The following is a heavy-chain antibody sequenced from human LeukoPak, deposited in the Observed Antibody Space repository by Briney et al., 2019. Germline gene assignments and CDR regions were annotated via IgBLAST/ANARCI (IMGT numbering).Heavy chain of an antibody. CDR3: ARGYCSSTSCLKGINYYYYYMDV. J-gene: IGHJ6*03. Sequence: GGSLRLSCAASGFTFSSYAMSWVRQAPGKGLEWVSAISGSGGSTYYADSVKGRFTISRDNSKNTLYLQMNSLRAEDTAVYYCARGYCSSTSCLKGINYYYYYMDVWGKGTTVTVSS. V-gene: IGHV3-23*01. D-gene: IGHD2-2*01. CDR2: ISGSGGST. CDR1: GFTFSSYA.